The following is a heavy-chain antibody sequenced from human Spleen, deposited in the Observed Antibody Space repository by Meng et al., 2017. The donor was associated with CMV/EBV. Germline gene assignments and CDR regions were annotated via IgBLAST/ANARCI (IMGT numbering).Heavy chain of an antibody. J-gene: IGHJ1*01. D-gene: IGHD2-8*02. CDR1: GYAFTSYD. CDR3: TRGAGGKH. CDR2: MNPNSGNT. Sequence: SGMVSCKDSGYAFTSYDINWVRQATGQGLEWMGWMNPNSGNTGYEQRFQGRVTMTRNNSITTAYMELSSLRSEDTAIYYCTRGAGGKHWGQGTLVTVSS. V-gene: IGHV1-8*01.